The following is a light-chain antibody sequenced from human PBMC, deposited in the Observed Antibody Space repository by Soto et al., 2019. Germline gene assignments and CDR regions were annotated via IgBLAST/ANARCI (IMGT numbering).Light chain of an antibody. CDR3: ASWDDSLSGVV. CDR1: SSNIGSNY. J-gene: IGLJ2*01. Sequence: QSVLTQPPSASGTPGQRVTISCSGSSSNIGSNYVYWYQQLPGTAPQLLIYRNNQRPSGVPDRFSGSKSGTSASLAISGLRSEDDADYYCASWDDSLSGVVFGGGTKLTVL. V-gene: IGLV1-47*01. CDR2: RNN.